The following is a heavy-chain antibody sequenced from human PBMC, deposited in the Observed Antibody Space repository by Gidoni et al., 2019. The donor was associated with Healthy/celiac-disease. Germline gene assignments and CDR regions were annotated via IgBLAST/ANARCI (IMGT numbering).Heavy chain of an antibody. V-gene: IGHV3-23*01. CDR2: ISGSCWST. CDR1: GFTFSSYA. J-gene: IGHJ3*02. Sequence: EVQLLESGGGLVQPGGSLRLSCAASGFTFSSYAMIWVRQATWKGLECVSAISGSCWSTYYADSVKGRFTFSIDNSKNTLYLQMNSLRAEDTAVYYCAKLSSGWFFNDAFDIWGQGTMVTVSS. CDR3: AKLSSGWFFNDAFDI. D-gene: IGHD6-19*01.